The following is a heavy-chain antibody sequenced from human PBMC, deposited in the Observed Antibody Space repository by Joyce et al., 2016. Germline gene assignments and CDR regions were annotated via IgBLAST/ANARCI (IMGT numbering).Heavy chain of an antibody. Sequence: QLQLQESGSRLVRPSQTLSLTCTFSGGSISSGSYSWSWIRQPPGKGLECIGYIYHYGNAYYNPSLEGRVTMSVDKSNNQFSLNLNSVTAADTAVYYCARGGGSSWPFDYWGQGTLVTVSS. V-gene: IGHV4-30-2*01. CDR2: IYHYGNA. CDR3: ARGGGSSWPFDY. D-gene: IGHD6-13*01. J-gene: IGHJ4*02. CDR1: GGSISSGSYS.